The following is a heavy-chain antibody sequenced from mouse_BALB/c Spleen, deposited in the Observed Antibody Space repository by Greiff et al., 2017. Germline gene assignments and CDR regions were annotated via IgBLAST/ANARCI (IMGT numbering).Heavy chain of an antibody. CDR2: INPSNGRT. D-gene: IGHD2-4*01. CDR1: GYTFTSYW. CDR3: ARETLRHFDY. J-gene: IGHJ2*01. Sequence: VQLQQPGAELVKPGASVKLSCKASGYTFTSYWMHWVKQRPGQGLEWIGEINPSNGRTNYNEKFKSKATLTVDKSSSTAYMQLSSLTSEDSAVYYCARETLRHFDYWGQGTTLTVSS. V-gene: IGHV1S81*02.